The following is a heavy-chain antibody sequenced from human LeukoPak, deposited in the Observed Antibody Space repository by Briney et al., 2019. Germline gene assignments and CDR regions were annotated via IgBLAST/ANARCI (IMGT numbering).Heavy chain of an antibody. CDR2: ISSSSSYI. V-gene: IGHV3-21*01. J-gene: IGHJ4*02. CDR1: GFTFSSYS. Sequence: KPGGSLRLSCAASGFTFSSYSMNWVRQAPGKGLEWVSSISSSSSYIYYADSVKGRFTISRDNAKNSLYLQMNSLRAEDTAVYYCARDLGDTISRVRTTFDYWGQGTLVTVSS. D-gene: IGHD5-24*01. CDR3: ARDLGDTISRVRTTFDY.